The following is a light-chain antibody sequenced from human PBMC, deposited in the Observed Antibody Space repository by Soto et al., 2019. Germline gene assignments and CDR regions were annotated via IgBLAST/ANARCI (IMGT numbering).Light chain of an antibody. Sequence: DIVLTQSPGTLSLSPGERATLSCRASQSVSTFLAWYQQKPGQAPRLLIYDVSKRAPGIPARFSGSGSGTEFTLTISSLEPEDFAVYYCQQNSNWQGSFGRGTKVDIK. CDR1: QSVSTF. CDR2: DVS. CDR3: QQNSNWQGS. J-gene: IGKJ1*01. V-gene: IGKV3D-11*02.